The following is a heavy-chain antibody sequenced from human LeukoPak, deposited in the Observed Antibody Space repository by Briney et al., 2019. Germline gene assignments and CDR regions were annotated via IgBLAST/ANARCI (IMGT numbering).Heavy chain of an antibody. J-gene: IGHJ5*02. CDR3: ARDNAFGDLSP. CDR2: INTGNGNT. Sequence: GASVKVSCKASGYIFTGYAVHWVRQAPGQRLEWMGWINTGNGNTKYSQKFQGRVTFTRDTYATTAYMELSSLRSEDTAVYYCARDNAFGDLSPWGQGILVTVSS. V-gene: IGHV1-3*04. CDR1: GYIFTGYA. D-gene: IGHD3-10*01.